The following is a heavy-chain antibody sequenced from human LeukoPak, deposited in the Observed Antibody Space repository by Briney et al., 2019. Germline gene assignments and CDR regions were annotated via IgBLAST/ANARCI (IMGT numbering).Heavy chain of an antibody. CDR3: AKVGFSEMEWLLYSDH. CDR1: GLTFCNYA. Sequence: GGSLRLSCAASGLTFCNYAMSWVRQAPGKGLEWVSAISGSSGHTYYADSVKGRFTISRDNSKNTLYLQMNSLRAEDTAVYYCAKVGFSEMEWLLYSDHWGQGTLVTVSS. CDR2: ISGSSGHT. J-gene: IGHJ4*02. D-gene: IGHD3-3*01. V-gene: IGHV3-23*01.